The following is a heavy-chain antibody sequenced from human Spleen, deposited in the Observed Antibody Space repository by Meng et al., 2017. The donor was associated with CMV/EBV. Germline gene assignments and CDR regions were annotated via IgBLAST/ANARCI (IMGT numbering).Heavy chain of an antibody. V-gene: IGHV3-20*04. D-gene: IGHD2-2*01. Sequence: GESLKISCAASGFTFDDYGMSWVRQAPGKGLEWVSGINWNGGSTGYADSVKGRFTISRDNSKNTLYLQMNSLRAEDTAVYYCALGDIVVVPAQALGYWGQGTLVTVSS. J-gene: IGHJ4*02. CDR2: INWNGGST. CDR1: GFTFDDYG. CDR3: ALGDIVVVPAQALGY.